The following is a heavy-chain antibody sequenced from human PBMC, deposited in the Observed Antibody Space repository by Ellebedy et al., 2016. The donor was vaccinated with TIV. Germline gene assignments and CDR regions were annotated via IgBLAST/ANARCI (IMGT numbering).Heavy chain of an antibody. CDR2: ISPSDSDT. J-gene: IGHJ6*03. CDR3: ARPNMGYYYMDV. CDR1: GYSFISYS. Sequence: GESLKISCKGSGYSFISYSIGWVRQMPGKGLEQMGIISPSDSDTTYSPSFQGQVTISADKSISTAYLQWSSLKASDTAMYYCARPNMGYYYMDVWGEGTTVTVSS. D-gene: IGHD2/OR15-2a*01. V-gene: IGHV5-51*01.